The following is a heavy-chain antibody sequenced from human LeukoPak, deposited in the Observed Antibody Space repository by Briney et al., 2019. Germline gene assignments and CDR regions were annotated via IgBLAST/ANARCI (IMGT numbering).Heavy chain of an antibody. Sequence: SETLSLTCAVYGGSFSDYYWSWIRQSPGKGRELIGEINHSGSTTNYNPSLKNRLTISVDTAKKQFALKLRSVTAADTAVYYCARRRWGYGSGSYDYWGQGTLVTVSS. D-gene: IGHD3-10*01. V-gene: IGHV4-34*01. CDR1: GGSFSDYY. CDR2: INHSGSTT. CDR3: ARRRWGYGSGSYDY. J-gene: IGHJ4*02.